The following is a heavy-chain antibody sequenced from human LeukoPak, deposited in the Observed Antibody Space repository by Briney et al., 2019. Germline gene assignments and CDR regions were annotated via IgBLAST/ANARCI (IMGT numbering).Heavy chain of an antibody. CDR3: ARARYCSGGTCYPDY. Sequence: GESLKISCKGSGYSFTTYWIGWVRQMPGRGLEWMGIIYPRDSDTRYSPSFQGQVTISADKSISTAYLQWSSLKASDTAMYYCARARYCSGGTCYPDYWGQGTLVTVSS. CDR1: GYSFTTYW. CDR2: IYPRDSDT. V-gene: IGHV5-51*01. D-gene: IGHD2-15*01. J-gene: IGHJ4*02.